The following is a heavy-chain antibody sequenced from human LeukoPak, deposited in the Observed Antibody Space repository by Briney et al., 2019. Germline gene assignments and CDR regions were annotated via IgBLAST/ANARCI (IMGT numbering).Heavy chain of an antibody. CDR1: DYSITTEYY. D-gene: IGHD2-21*02. Sequence: PSETLSLTCSVSDYSITTEYYWGWIRQPPGKGLEWIGYIYYSGSTNYNPSLKSRVTISVDTSKNQFSLKLSSVTAADTAVYYCARVDPANCGGDCYHFDYWGQGTLVTVSS. J-gene: IGHJ4*02. CDR2: IYYSGST. CDR3: ARVDPANCGGDCYHFDY. V-gene: IGHV4-59*01.